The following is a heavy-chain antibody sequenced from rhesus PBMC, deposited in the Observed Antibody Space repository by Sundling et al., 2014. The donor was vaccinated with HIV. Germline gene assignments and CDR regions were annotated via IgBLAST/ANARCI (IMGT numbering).Heavy chain of an antibody. J-gene: IGHJ4*01. CDR2: IDGSTTST. CDR1: GGSISGFY. Sequence: QVQLQESGPGLLKPSETLSLTCAVSGGSISGFYCNWIRQPPGKGLEWIGYIDGSTTSTNYNPSLKSRVTISIDTSKNQFSLKLRSVTPADTALYYCTRGSPDFDSWGQGVLVTVSS. CDR3: TRGSPDFDS. D-gene: IGHD3-34*01. V-gene: IGHV4-165*01.